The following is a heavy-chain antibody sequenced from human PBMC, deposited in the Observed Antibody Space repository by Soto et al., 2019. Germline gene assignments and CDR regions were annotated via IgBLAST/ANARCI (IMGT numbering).Heavy chain of an antibody. D-gene: IGHD2-8*01. J-gene: IGHJ6*02. CDR1: GFSFNTYS. V-gene: IGHV3-30*18. Sequence: LRLSCVASGFSFNTYSMNWVRQAPGKGLEWLSYDGSNKYYADSVKGRFTISRDNSKNTLYLQMNSLRAEDTAVYYCAKFPHMLDYYYYGMDVWGQGTTVTVSS. CDR3: AKFPHMLDYYYYGMDV. CDR2: YDGSNK.